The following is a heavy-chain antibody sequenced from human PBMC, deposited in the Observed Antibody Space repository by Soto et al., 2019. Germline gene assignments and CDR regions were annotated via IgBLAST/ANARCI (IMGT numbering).Heavy chain of an antibody. CDR2: IYWDDDK. V-gene: IGHV2-5*02. CDR3: AHRPAVVVPAAIFYDY. D-gene: IGHD2-2*01. J-gene: IGHJ4*02. Sequence: SGPTLVKPTQTLTLTCTFSGFSLSTSGVGVGWIRQPPGKALEWLALIYWDDDKRYSPSLKSRLTITKDTSKNQVVLTMTNMDPVDTATYYCAHRPAVVVPAAIFYDYWGQGTLVTVSS. CDR1: GFSLSTSGVG.